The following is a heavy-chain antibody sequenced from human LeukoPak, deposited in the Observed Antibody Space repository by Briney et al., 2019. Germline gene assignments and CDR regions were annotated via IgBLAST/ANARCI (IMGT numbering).Heavy chain of an antibody. CDR3: ARDKTGGVDY. D-gene: IGHD1-1*01. CDR1: GGTFSSYA. CDR2: IIPILGIA. Sequence: SVKVSCKSSGGTFSSYAISWVRQAPGQGLEWMGRIIPILGIANYAKKFQGRVTITADKSTSTAYMELSSLRSEDTAVYYCARDKTGGVDYWGRGTLVTVSS. J-gene: IGHJ4*02. V-gene: IGHV1-69*04.